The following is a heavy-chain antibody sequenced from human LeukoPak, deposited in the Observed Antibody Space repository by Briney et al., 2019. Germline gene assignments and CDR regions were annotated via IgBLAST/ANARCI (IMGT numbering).Heavy chain of an antibody. V-gene: IGHV3-64*01. Sequence: GGSLRLSCAASGFTFSSYAMHWVRQAPGKGLEYVSAISSNGGSTYYANSVKGRFTISRDNSKNTLYLQMGSLRAEDMAVYYCARGVLKKATSMVRGVMRDDAFDIWGQGTMVTVSS. CDR3: ARGVLKKATSMVRGVMRDDAFDI. CDR2: ISSNGGST. CDR1: GFTFSSYA. J-gene: IGHJ3*02. D-gene: IGHD3-10*01.